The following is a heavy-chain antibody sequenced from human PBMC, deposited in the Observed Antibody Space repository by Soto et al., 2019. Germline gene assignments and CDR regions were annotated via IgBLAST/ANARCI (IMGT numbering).Heavy chain of an antibody. J-gene: IGHJ5*02. CDR3: AKDLTRQLAYWLDP. Sequence: SVKVSCKASGFSFTGYYIHWLRQAPGQGLEWMGWINAHSGGTEYAQKFQGRVTLTRDTSIATAYLTLTSLTSDDTALYYCAKDLTRQLAYWLDPWGQGTQVTVSS. V-gene: IGHV1-2*02. CDR2: INAHSGGT. D-gene: IGHD6-6*01. CDR1: GFSFTGYY.